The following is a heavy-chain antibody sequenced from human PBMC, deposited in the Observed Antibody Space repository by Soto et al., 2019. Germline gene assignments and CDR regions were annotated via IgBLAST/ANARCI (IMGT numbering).Heavy chain of an antibody. CDR1: GFTFSASG. V-gene: IGHV3-33*01. CDR3: ARDLNTGYVGDY. Sequence: QVQLVESGGGVVQPGTSLRLSCEASGFTFSASGMHWVRQTPGKGLEWVAIIWFDGSKQYYADSVKGRFTVSRDNPGSTLFLQMNDLRTEDTAMYYCARDLNTGYVGDYWGQGALVVVSS. CDR2: IWFDGSKQ. D-gene: IGHD5-12*01. J-gene: IGHJ4*02.